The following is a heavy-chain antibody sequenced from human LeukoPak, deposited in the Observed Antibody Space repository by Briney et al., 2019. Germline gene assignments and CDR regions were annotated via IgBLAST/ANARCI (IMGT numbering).Heavy chain of an antibody. CDR3: ARGEYDPGWYAFDI. Sequence: SPSETLSLTCTVSGGSISTYYWSWIRQSPGKGLERIGHIYYSGSTNYNPSLKSRVTISVDTSKNQFSLKLSSVTAADTAVYYCARGEYDPGWYAFDIWGQGTMVTVSS. CDR1: GGSISTYY. CDR2: IYYSGST. J-gene: IGHJ3*02. D-gene: IGHD6-13*01. V-gene: IGHV4-59*08.